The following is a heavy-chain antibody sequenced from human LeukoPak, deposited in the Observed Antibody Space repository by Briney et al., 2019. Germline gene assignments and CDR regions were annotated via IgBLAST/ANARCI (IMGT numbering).Heavy chain of an antibody. D-gene: IGHD3-10*01. J-gene: IGHJ4*02. Sequence: SVKVSCKASGGTFSSYAISWVRQAPGQGLEWMGGIIPIFGTANYAQKFQGRVTITADESTSTAYMELSSLRSEDTAVYYYARSVYYGSGSYPDYWGQGTLVTVSS. CDR2: IIPIFGTA. V-gene: IGHV1-69*13. CDR3: ARSVYYGSGSYPDY. CDR1: GGTFSSYA.